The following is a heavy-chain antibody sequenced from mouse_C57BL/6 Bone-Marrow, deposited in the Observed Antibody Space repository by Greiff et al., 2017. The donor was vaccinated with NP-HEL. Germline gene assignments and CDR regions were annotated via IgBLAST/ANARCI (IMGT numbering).Heavy chain of an antibody. Sequence: EVKLQESGPGLVKPSQSLSLTCSVTGYSITSGYYWNWIRQFPGNKLEWMGYISYDGSNNYNPSLKNRISITRDTSKNQFFLKLNSVTTEDTATDYCARGDLLWLRNWYFDVWGTGTTVTVSS. J-gene: IGHJ1*03. CDR3: ARGDLLWLRNWYFDV. CDR1: GYSITSGYY. D-gene: IGHD2-2*01. V-gene: IGHV3-6*01. CDR2: ISYDGSN.